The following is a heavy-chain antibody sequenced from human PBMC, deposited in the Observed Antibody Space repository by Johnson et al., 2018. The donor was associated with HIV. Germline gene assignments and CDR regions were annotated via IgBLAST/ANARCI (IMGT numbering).Heavy chain of an antibody. CDR2: IRYDGSNK. V-gene: IGHV3-33*01. CDR1: GFTFSSYG. Sequence: QVQLVESGGGVVQPGRSLRLSCAASGFTFSSYGMHWVRQAPGKGLEWVAVIRYDGSNKYYADSVKGRFTISRDNSKNTLYLQMNSLRAEDTAVYYCARDNIVLMVDDDAFDIWGQGTMVTVSS. J-gene: IGHJ3*02. D-gene: IGHD2-8*01. CDR3: ARDNIVLMVDDDAFDI.